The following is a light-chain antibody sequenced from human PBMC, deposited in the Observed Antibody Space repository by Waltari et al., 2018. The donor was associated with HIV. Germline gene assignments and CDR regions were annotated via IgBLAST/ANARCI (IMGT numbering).Light chain of an antibody. CDR1: SSDVGAYNL. CDR2: EVN. Sequence: ALTQPASVSGSPGQSITISCTGTSSDVGAYNLVSWYQQHPGKAPKLIIYEVNTRPSEVSLRFSGSKSGNTASLTLSGLQAEDEADYYCCSYAGGSTLEVFGGGTKVTVL. J-gene: IGLJ2*01. CDR3: CSYAGGSTLEV. V-gene: IGLV2-23*02.